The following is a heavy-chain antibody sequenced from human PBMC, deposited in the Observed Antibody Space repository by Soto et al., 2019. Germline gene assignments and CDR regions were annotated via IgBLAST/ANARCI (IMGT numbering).Heavy chain of an antibody. D-gene: IGHD3-16*01. V-gene: IGHV3-30*19. CDR1: GFTFRSYV. CDR3: ARWGTTGGLDV. CDR2: TSYDGTNK. J-gene: IGHJ1*01. Sequence: QVQLVESGGGVVQPGTSLRVSCVASGFTFRSYVIHWVRQAPGKGLEWVALTSYDGTNKYYGDSVRGRFTISRDNSGNTVDLQMDSLRVEDTAVYYCARWGTTGGLDVWGQGTLVSVSS.